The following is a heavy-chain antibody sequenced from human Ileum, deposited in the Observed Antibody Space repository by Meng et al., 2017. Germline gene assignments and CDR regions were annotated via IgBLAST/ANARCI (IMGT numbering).Heavy chain of an antibody. CDR3: ARVPNSGWFKDAFDI. CDR1: TFSFTSYW. CDR2: IHPGESGT. V-gene: IGHV5-51*01. D-gene: IGHD6-19*01. Sequence: GGSLRLSCTGSTFSFTSYWIGWVRQKPGKGLEWMGFIHPGESGTRYSPSFQGHVTFSADKSASTAYLQWSSLKASDTAMYYCARVPNSGWFKDAFDIWGQGTVVTVSS. J-gene: IGHJ3*02.